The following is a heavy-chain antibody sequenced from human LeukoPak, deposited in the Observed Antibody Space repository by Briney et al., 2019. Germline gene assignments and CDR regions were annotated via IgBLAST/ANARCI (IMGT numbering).Heavy chain of an antibody. D-gene: IGHD2-21*02. CDR2: IYHSGST. J-gene: IGHJ1*01. Sequence: KSSETLSLTCTVSGGSISSDSYFWGWIRQSPGKGLEWIGSIYHSGSTHYNPSLKSRVTISLDTSKSQFSLRLTSVIAADTAVYYCAKDFGAYCGGDCYSEYFQHWGQGTLVTVSS. CDR3: AKDFGAYCGGDCYSEYFQH. CDR1: GGSISSDSYF. V-gene: IGHV4-39*07.